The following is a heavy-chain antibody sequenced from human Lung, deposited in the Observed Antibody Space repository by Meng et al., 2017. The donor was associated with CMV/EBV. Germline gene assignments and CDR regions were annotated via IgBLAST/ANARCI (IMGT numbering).Heavy chain of an antibody. V-gene: IGHV3-48*04. CDR1: GFTFSSYS. Sequence: GGSLRLSCAASGFTFSSYSMNWVRQAPGKGLEWVSYISSSSSTIYYADSVKGRFTISRDNAKNSLYLQMNSLRAEDTAVYYCARVGLVTIFGVVKGMDVWXQGTXVTVSS. D-gene: IGHD3-3*01. CDR3: ARVGLVTIFGVVKGMDV. J-gene: IGHJ6*02. CDR2: ISSSSSTI.